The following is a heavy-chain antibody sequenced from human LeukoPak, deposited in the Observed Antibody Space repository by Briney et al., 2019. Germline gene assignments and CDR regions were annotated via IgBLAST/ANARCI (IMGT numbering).Heavy chain of an antibody. CDR2: ISSSSSYI. CDR3: ARGMRMGAYFDY. V-gene: IGHV3-21*01. Sequence: GGSLRLSCAASGFTFSSYSMNWVRQALGKGLEWVSSISSSSSYIYYADSVKGRFTISRDNAKNSLYLQMNSLRAEDTAVYYCARGMRMGAYFDYWGQGTLVTVSS. D-gene: IGHD1-26*01. J-gene: IGHJ4*02. CDR1: GFTFSSYS.